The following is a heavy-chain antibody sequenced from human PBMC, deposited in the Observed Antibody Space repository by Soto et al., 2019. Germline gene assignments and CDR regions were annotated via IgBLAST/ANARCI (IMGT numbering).Heavy chain of an antibody. CDR3: ARVWQVDDSSGYYSGEDY. J-gene: IGHJ4*02. Sequence: QVQLQQWGAGLLKPSETLSLTCAVYGGSFSGYYWSWIRQPPGKGLEWIGEINHSGSTNYNPSLKSRVTISVDTSKNQFSLKLSSVTAADTAVYYCARVWQVDDSSGYYSGEDYWGQGTLVTVSS. CDR2: INHSGST. D-gene: IGHD3-22*01. V-gene: IGHV4-34*01. CDR1: GGSFSGYY.